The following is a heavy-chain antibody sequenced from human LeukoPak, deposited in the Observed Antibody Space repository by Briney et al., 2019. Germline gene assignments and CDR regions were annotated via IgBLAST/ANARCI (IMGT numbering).Heavy chain of an antibody. D-gene: IGHD3-22*01. Sequence: GGSLRLSCAASEFTFSRYSMNWVRQAPGKGLEWVSSISSSSSYIYYADSVKCRFTISRDNAKNSLYLQMNSLRAEDTAVYYCARDRMIVDYWGQGTLVTVSS. CDR3: ARDRMIVDY. V-gene: IGHV3-21*01. CDR2: ISSSSSYI. CDR1: EFTFSRYS. J-gene: IGHJ4*02.